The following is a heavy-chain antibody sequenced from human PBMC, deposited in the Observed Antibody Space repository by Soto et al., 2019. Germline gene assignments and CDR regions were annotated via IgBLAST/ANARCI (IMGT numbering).Heavy chain of an antibody. CDR1: GFTFGDYA. Sequence: GGSLRLSCTASGFTFGDYAMSWFRQVPGKGLEWVGFIRSKAYGGTTEYAASVKGRFTISRDDSKSIAYLQMNSLKTEDTAVYYCTRPNSLFNYWGQGTLVTVSS. V-gene: IGHV3-49*03. J-gene: IGHJ4*02. CDR2: IRSKAYGGTT. CDR3: TRPNSLFNY.